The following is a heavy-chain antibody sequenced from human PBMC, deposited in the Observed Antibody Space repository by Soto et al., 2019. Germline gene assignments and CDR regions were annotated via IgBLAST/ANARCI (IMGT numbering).Heavy chain of an antibody. CDR2: IWYDGSNK. CDR1: GFTFSSYG. CDR3: ASHIQGYCSGGSCFDI. V-gene: IGHV3-33*01. J-gene: IGHJ3*02. D-gene: IGHD2-15*01. Sequence: GGSLRLSCAASGFTFSSYGMHWVRQAPGKGLEWVAVIWYDGSNKYYADSVKGRFTISRDNSKNTLYLQMNSLRSEDTAVYYCASHIQGYCSGGSCFDIWGQGTMVTVSS.